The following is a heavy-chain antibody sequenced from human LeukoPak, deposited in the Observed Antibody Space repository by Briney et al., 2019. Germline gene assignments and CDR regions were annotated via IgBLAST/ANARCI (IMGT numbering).Heavy chain of an antibody. CDR1: GGTFSRYA. CDR2: IIPMFSIA. Sequence: SVTVSCKASGGTFSRYAISWVRQAPGQGLEWMGGIIPMFSIAHYAQKFQGRVTITADESTSTAYMELSSLRSEDTAVYYCARDRPYTGGWRGFDYWGQGTLVTVSS. CDR3: ARDRPYTGGWRGFDY. D-gene: IGHD6-19*01. J-gene: IGHJ4*02. V-gene: IGHV1-69*13.